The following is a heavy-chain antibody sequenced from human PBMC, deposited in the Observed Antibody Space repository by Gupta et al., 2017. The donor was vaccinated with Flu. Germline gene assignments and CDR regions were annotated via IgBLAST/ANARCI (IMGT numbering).Heavy chain of an antibody. V-gene: IGHV3-74*03. Sequence: EMQLVESGGGLVQPGGSLSLSCAASGFTFSTSYCQWVRQAPGKGLVWVSRINPDGSSTTYAESVKGRFTISRDNAKNTLYLQMNSLGDDDTAVYYCATVTSGCWGQGTLVTVSS. CDR3: ATVTSGC. CDR2: INPDGSST. CDR1: GFTFSTSY. J-gene: IGHJ4*02. D-gene: IGHD4-17*01.